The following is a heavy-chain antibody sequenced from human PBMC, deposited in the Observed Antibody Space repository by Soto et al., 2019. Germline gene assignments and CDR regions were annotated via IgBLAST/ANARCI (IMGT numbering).Heavy chain of an antibody. Sequence: SGPTLVNPRQTLTLTCVFSGFSLSTTGEGVAWIRQPPGKALEWLALIYWNDDNRYSPSLKSRLKVPHDSSKDRVVLTMTNIVPVDTATYFCAHRSSLTLYATSGYNFDYWGQGLLVTVSS. D-gene: IGHD3-22*01. CDR3: AHRSSLTLYATSGYNFDY. V-gene: IGHV2-5*01. CDR2: IYWNDDN. CDR1: GFSLSTTGEG. J-gene: IGHJ4*02.